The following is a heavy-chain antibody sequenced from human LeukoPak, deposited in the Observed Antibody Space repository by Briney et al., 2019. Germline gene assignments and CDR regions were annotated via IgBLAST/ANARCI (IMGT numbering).Heavy chain of an antibody. CDR3: ARDDCAGDCYAFDH. CDR2: ISKSSSTI. V-gene: IGHV3-48*01. CDR1: GFTFDTYS. D-gene: IGHD2-21*01. Sequence: GGSLRLSCAASGFTFDTYSMIWVRQAPGKGLEWASYISKSSSTIYYADSVKGRFTISRDNAKNTLYLEMNSLRAEDTAVYFCARDDCAGDCYAFDHWGQGTLVTVSS. J-gene: IGHJ4*02.